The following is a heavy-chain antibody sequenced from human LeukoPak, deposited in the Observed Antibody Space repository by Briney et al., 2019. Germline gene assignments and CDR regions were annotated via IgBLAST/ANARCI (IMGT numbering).Heavy chain of an antibody. CDR1: GYTFTSYY. CDR3: AGAGYSGPFDS. V-gene: IGHV1-46*01. Sequence: ASVKVSCKASGYTFTSYYMHWVRQAPGQGPEWMGVMNPSGGAISYAQKFQGRVTMTRDTSTSTVYMELSSLRSEDTAVYYCAGAGYSGPFDSWGQGTLVTVSS. D-gene: IGHD5-12*01. J-gene: IGHJ4*02. CDR2: MNPSGGAI.